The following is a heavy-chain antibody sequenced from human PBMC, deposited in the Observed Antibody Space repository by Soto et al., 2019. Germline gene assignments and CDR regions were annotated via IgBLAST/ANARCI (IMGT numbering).Heavy chain of an antibody. CDR3: ARDYDKSGYDYFDP. D-gene: IGHD3-22*01. Sequence: ASVKVSCKASEYSFTGHYLHWVRQAPGQGLEWMGWIDPKSGDTKYAPKFQDRVTMTRDTSISTAYMDLSSLRYDDTAVYYCARDYDKSGYDYFDPWGQGTLVTVSS. J-gene: IGHJ5*02. CDR1: EYSFTGHY. V-gene: IGHV1-2*02. CDR2: IDPKSGDT.